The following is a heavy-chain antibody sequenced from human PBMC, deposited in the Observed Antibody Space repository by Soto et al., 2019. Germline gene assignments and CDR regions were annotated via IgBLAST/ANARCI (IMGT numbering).Heavy chain of an antibody. CDR2: IYYSGST. J-gene: IGHJ5*02. CDR3: ASYYDFWSGYNFGSPGNWFDP. CDR1: GGSISSGGYY. V-gene: IGHV4-31*03. D-gene: IGHD3-3*01. Sequence: LSLTCTVSGGSISSGGYYWSWIRQHPGKGLEWIGYIYYSGSTYYNPSLKSRVTISVDTSKNQFSLKLSSVTAADTAVYYCASYYDFWSGYNFGSPGNWFDPWGQGTLVTAPQ.